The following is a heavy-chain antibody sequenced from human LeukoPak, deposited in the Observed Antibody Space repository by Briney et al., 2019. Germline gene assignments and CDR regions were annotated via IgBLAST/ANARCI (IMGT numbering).Heavy chain of an antibody. CDR2: IRYSGSA. V-gene: IGHV4-59*08. CDR3: ARLVYDSRGYYFDY. Sequence: PSETLSLTCTVSGGSISTYYWSWLRQPPGKGVEWIGYIRYSGSANYNPSLRSRVTISIDTSKNQFSLKLSSVTAADTAVYHCARLVYDSRGYYFDYWGQGTLVTVSS. D-gene: IGHD3-22*01. CDR1: GGSISTYY. J-gene: IGHJ4*02.